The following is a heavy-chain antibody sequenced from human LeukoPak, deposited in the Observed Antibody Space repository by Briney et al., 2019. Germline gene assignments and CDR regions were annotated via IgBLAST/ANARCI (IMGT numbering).Heavy chain of an antibody. J-gene: IGHJ4*02. D-gene: IGHD1-1*01. V-gene: IGHV4-59*08. Sequence: SETLSLTCTVSGGSISNCYWSWIRQPPGKGLEWIGYIYYSGSTKYNPSLESRVTISVDTSKNQFSLNLSSVTAADSAVYYCARHSTLIPFDYWGQGTLVTVSS. CDR1: GGSISNCY. CDR3: ARHSTLIPFDY. CDR2: IYYSGST.